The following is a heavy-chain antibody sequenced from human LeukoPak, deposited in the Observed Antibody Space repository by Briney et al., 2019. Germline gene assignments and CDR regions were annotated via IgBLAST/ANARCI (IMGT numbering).Heavy chain of an antibody. Sequence: PGGSLRLSCAASGFTFSSYWMHWVRQAPGKGLVWVSSINRDGSSTTYADSVKGRFTISRDNAKNTLYLQMNSLRDEDTAVYYCVRVYDFWSGYPNSHFDYWGQGTLVTVSS. CDR3: VRVYDFWSGYPNSHFDY. CDR2: INRDGSST. V-gene: IGHV3-74*01. CDR1: GFTFSSYW. J-gene: IGHJ4*02. D-gene: IGHD3-3*01.